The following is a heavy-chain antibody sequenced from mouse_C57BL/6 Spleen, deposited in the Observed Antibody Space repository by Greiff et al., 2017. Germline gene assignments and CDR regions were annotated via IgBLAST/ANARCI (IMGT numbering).Heavy chain of an antibody. CDR1: GFTFSDYG. Sequence: EVQGVESGGGLVKPGGSLKLSCAASGFTFSDYGMHWVRQAPEKGLEWVAYISSGSSTIYYADTVKGRFTISRDNAKNTLFLQMTSLRSEDTAMYYCARRLRQEYYDAMDYWGQGTSVTVSS. D-gene: IGHD2-2*01. CDR3: ARRLRQEYYDAMDY. J-gene: IGHJ4*01. CDR2: ISSGSSTI. V-gene: IGHV5-17*01.